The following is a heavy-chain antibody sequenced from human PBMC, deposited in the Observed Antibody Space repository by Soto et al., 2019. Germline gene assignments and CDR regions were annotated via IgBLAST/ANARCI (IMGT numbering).Heavy chain of an antibody. CDR3: ARQTSSSSWFYPRRYYYGMDV. V-gene: IGHV4-39*01. D-gene: IGHD6-13*01. J-gene: IGHJ6*02. Sequence: XTLSLPCTVSGGSVSSSTQYCGLIRQHPGTRVEWIGSIYYSGRTYYNPSLKSRFTISVDKSKNQFALGMSCVTDADTHVYQCARQTSSSSWFYPRRYYYGMDVWGRETTGTVS. CDR1: GGSVSSSTQY. CDR2: IYYSGRT.